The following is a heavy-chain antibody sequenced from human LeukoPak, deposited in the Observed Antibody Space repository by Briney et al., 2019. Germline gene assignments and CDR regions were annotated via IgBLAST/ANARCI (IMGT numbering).Heavy chain of an antibody. CDR2: INPNSGGT. J-gene: IGHJ4*02. D-gene: IGHD3-22*01. Sequence: ASVKVSCKASGYTFTGYYMHWVRQAPGQELEWMGWINPNSGGTNYAQKFQGRVTMTRDTSISTAYMELSRLRSDDTAVYYCATLGYDSSGSDGHWGQGTLVTVSS. CDR3: ATLGYDSSGSDGH. V-gene: IGHV1-2*02. CDR1: GYTFTGYY.